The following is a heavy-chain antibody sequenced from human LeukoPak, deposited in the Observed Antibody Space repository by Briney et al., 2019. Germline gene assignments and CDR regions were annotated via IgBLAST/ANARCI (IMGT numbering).Heavy chain of an antibody. CDR2: IYYSGST. V-gene: IGHV4-59*01. D-gene: IGHD3-22*01. CDR3: ARVSDDSSGYYFDP. J-gene: IGHJ5*02. CDR1: GGSISSYY. Sequence: SETLSLTCTVSGGSISSYYWSWIRQPTGKGLEWIGYIYYSGSTNYNPSLKSRVTISVDTSKDQFSLKLSSVTAADTAVYYCARVSDDSSGYYFDPWGQGTLVTVSS.